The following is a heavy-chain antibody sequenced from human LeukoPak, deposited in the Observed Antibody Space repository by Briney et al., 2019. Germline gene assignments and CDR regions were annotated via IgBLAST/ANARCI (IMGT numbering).Heavy chain of an antibody. D-gene: IGHD2-2*01. CDR2: IYTSGST. CDR3: ARDFRTIVVVPAGIIRTWWFDP. J-gene: IGHJ5*02. V-gene: IGHV4-4*07. Sequence: KPSETLSLTCTVSGGSISSYYWSWIRQPAGKGLEWIGRIYTSGSTNYNPSLKSRFTMSVDTSKNQFSLKLSSVTAADTAVYYCARDFRTIVVVPAGIIRTWWFDPWGQGTLVTVSS. CDR1: GGSISSYY.